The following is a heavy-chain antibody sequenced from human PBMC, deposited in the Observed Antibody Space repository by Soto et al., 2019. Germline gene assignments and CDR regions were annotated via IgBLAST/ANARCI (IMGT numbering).Heavy chain of an antibody. J-gene: IGHJ6*02. CDR3: AKSTSSNPYYYYYGMDV. D-gene: IGHD2-2*01. V-gene: IGHV3-23*01. CDR1: GFTFSSYA. Sequence: EVQLLESGGGLVQPGGSLRLSCAASGFTFSSYAMSWGRQAPGKGLEWVSAISGSGGSTYYADSVKGRFTISRDNSKNTLYLQMNSLRAEDTAVYYCAKSTSSNPYYYYYGMDVWGQGTTVTVSS. CDR2: ISGSGGST.